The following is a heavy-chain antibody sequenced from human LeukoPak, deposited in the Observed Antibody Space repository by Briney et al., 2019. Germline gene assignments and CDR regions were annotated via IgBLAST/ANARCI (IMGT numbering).Heavy chain of an antibody. CDR1: GYTFTNHG. J-gene: IGHJ5*02. D-gene: IGHD3-22*01. CDR2: ISTNNGNT. CDR3: ARSFCDSRGYSHFDP. Sequence: ASVEVSCKASGYTFTNHGISWVRQAPGQGLEWMGWISTNNGNTNYAQKLQGRVTMTTDTSASTAYMELRSPRSDDTAVYYCARSFCDSRGYSHFDPWGQGTLVTVSS. V-gene: IGHV1-18*01.